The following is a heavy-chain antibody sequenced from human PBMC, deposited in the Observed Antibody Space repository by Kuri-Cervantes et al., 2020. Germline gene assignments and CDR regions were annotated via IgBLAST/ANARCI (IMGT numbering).Heavy chain of an antibody. Sequence: GGSLRLSCKGSGYSFTSYWIGWVRQMPGKGLEWMGIMYPGDSDIRYSPSFQGQVTISVDKSISTAYLQWSSLKASDTANYYCARLCGGDCYSFDYWGQGALVTVSS. V-gene: IGHV5-51*01. CDR2: MYPGDSDI. J-gene: IGHJ4*02. CDR1: GYSFTSYW. CDR3: ARLCGGDCYSFDY. D-gene: IGHD2-21*02.